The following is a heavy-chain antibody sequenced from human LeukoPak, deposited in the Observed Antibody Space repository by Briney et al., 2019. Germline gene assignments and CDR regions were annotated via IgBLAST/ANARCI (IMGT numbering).Heavy chain of an antibody. Sequence: GGSLRLSCAASGFTVSSNYMSWVRQAPGKGLEWVSVIYSGGSTYYADSVKGRFTISRDNSKNTLYLQMNSLRAEDTAVYYCARGQLLFSLDVAFDIWGQGTVVTVSS. J-gene: IGHJ3*02. V-gene: IGHV3-66*01. CDR3: ARGQLLFSLDVAFDI. CDR2: IYSGGST. D-gene: IGHD2-2*01. CDR1: GFTVSSNY.